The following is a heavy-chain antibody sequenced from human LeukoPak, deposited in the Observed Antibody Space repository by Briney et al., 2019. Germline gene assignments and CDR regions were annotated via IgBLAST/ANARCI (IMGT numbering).Heavy chain of an antibody. CDR3: AKLPYGDYNHH. J-gene: IGHJ5*02. CDR2: IKPDGSDK. D-gene: IGHD4-17*01. CDR1: GFTFSSHW. V-gene: IGHV3-7*05. Sequence: GGSLRLSCEASGFTFSSHWMSWVRQAPGKGLQWVANIKPDGSDKYYVESVKGRFTISRDNAKNSLSLQMNSLRAEDTAVYYCAKLPYGDYNHHWGQGTLVTVSS.